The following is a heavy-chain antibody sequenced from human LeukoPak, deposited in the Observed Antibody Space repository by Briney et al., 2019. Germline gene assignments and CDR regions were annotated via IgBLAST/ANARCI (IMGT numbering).Heavy chain of an antibody. CDR2: ISSSSSTI. V-gene: IGHV3-48*01. D-gene: IGHD3-9*01. CDR1: GFTFSSYS. Sequence: PGGSLRLSCAASGFTFSSYSMNWVRQAPGKGLEWVSYISSSSSTIYYADSVKGRFTISRDNAKNSLYLQMNSLRAEDTAVYCCAREAGYFDWLLSSQFDAFDIWGQGTMVTVSS. J-gene: IGHJ3*02. CDR3: AREAGYFDWLLSSQFDAFDI.